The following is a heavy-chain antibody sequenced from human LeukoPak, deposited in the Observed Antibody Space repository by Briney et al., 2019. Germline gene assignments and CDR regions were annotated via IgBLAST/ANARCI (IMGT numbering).Heavy chain of an antibody. CDR2: INPSGGST. D-gene: IGHD2-21*02. CDR3: ARADCGGDCYWGTYYYYYMDV. V-gene: IGHV1-46*01. J-gene: IGHJ6*03. Sequence: ASVKVSCKASGYTFTSYYMHWVRQAPGQGLEWMGIINPSGGSTSYAQKFQGRVTMTRDMSTSTVYMELSSLRSEDTAVYYCARADCGGDCYWGTYYYYYMDVWGKGTTVTVPS. CDR1: GYTFTSYY.